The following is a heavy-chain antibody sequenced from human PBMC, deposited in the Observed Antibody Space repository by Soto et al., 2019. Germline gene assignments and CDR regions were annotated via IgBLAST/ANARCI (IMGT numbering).Heavy chain of an antibody. D-gene: IGHD5-18*01. CDR3: ARARGYSYAAYYYYGMDV. J-gene: IGHJ6*02. CDR2: INPNSGGT. Sequence: ASVKVSCKASGYTFTGYYMHWVRQAPGQGLEWMGWINPNSGGTNYAQKFQGWVTMTRDTSISTAYMELSRLRSDDTAVYYCARARGYSYAAYYYYGMDVWGQGTTVTVSS. V-gene: IGHV1-2*04. CDR1: GYTFTGYY.